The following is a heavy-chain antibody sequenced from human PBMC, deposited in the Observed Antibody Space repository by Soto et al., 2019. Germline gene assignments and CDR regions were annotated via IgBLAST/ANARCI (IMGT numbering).Heavy chain of an antibody. Sequence: PGGSLRLSCAASGFTLSSHGMQWVRQAPGKGPEWVALISYDGTNKFYADSVKGRFTISRDNSKSTLYLQVDSLRPEDAAVYYCARDPKTSGGQHWAFNYFDSWGQGTLVTVSS. V-gene: IGHV3-30*03. D-gene: IGHD7-27*01. CDR2: ISYDGTNK. CDR1: GFTLSSHG. CDR3: ARDPKTSGGQHWAFNYFDS. J-gene: IGHJ4*02.